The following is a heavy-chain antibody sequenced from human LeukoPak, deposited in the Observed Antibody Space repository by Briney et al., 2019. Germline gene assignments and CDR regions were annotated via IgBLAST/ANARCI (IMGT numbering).Heavy chain of an antibody. Sequence: GESLKTSCKGSGYDFSKYYIGWVRQMPGGGLEWMAVFYPGNSIPTYSPSFQGQVTMSVDNSITTAYLQWSSLKASDTAMYYCARCTTWYSGVYWGQGTLVTASS. D-gene: IGHD6-13*01. CDR3: ARCTTWYSGVY. CDR1: GYDFSKYY. J-gene: IGHJ4*02. V-gene: IGHV5-51*01. CDR2: FYPGNSIP.